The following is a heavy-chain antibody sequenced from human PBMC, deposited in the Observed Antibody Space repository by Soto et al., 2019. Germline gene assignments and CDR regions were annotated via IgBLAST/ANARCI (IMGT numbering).Heavy chain of an antibody. D-gene: IGHD2-8*01. V-gene: IGHV1-18*04. CDR3: ARDRCTSHRCYTHYFDV. CDR2: ISVYTGNT. CDR1: GYTFSAYG. Sequence: ASVKVSCKSSGYTFSAYGVSWVRQAPGQGLEWLGWISVYTGNTKQAQKFQDRVTLTTEASTGTAYLELRSLRSDDSAVYYCARDRCTSHRCYTHYFDVWGQGTTVTVSS. J-gene: IGHJ6*02.